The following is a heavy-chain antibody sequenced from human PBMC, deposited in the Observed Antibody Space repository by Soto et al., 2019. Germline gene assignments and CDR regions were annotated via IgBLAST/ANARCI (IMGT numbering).Heavy chain of an antibody. D-gene: IGHD3-22*01. J-gene: IGHJ3*02. CDR1: GFTFSSYA. V-gene: IGHV3-23*01. CDR2: ISDSGRNT. CDR3: AKDRRMLLVVDAFDM. Sequence: GGSLRLSCAASGFTFSSYAMSWVRQAPGKGLEWVSGISDSGRNTYYADSVRGRFTISRDNSENTLYLQMNSLRAEDTAVYYCAKDRRMLLVVDAFDMWGQGTMVTVSS.